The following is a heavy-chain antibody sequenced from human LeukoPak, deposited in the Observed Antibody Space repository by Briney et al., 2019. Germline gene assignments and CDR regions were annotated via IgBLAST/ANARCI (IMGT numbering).Heavy chain of an antibody. CDR1: GFTFSSYG. Sequence: GGSLRLSCAASGFTFSSYGMHWVRQAPGQGLEWMGWINPNSGGTNYAQKFQGRVTMTRDTSISTAYMELSRLRSDDTAVYYCARRESFSEWELPIDYWGQGTLVTVSS. V-gene: IGHV1-2*02. CDR2: INPNSGGT. D-gene: IGHD1-26*01. J-gene: IGHJ4*02. CDR3: ARRESFSEWELPIDY.